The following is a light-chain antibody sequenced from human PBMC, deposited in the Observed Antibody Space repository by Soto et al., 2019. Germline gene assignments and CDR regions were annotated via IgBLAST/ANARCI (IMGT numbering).Light chain of an antibody. J-gene: IGKJ4*01. Sequence: EVGVTQAPTPLFVSPRESRPPPSQASQSISSSKLAWYQQNPGQAPRLLLFGVSNRATGIPARFSGSGSGTDFTLTISRLEPEDFAVYYCQQYGSSPTFGGGTKVDIK. CDR3: QQYGSSPT. CDR2: GVS. CDR1: QSISSSK. V-gene: IGKV3-20*01.